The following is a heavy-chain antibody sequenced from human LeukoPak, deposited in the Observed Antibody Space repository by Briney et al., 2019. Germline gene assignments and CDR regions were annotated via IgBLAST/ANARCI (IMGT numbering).Heavy chain of an antibody. J-gene: IGHJ4*02. CDR1: GGSFSGYY. Sequence: KPSETLSLTCAVYGGSFSGYYWSWIRQPPGKGLEWIGSIYYSGSTYYNPSLKSRVTISVDTSKNQFSLKLSSVTAADTAVYYCARSNAVREYYDFWSGDFDYWGQGTLVTVSS. CDR3: ARSNAVREYYDFWSGDFDY. V-gene: IGHV4-34*01. D-gene: IGHD3-3*01. CDR2: IYYSGST.